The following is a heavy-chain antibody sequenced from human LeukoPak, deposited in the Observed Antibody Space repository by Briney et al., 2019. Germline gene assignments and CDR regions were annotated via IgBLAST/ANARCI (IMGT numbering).Heavy chain of an antibody. Sequence: SETLSLTCSVSGFSISGGYYWGWIRQPPGKGLEWLGSIYHSGNTDYNPSLKSRVTISVDTSKNQFSLKLSSVTAADTAVYYCARDPSGAEYDAFDIWGQGTMVTVSS. J-gene: IGHJ3*02. CDR3: ARDPSGAEYDAFDI. CDR1: GFSISGGYY. CDR2: IYHSGNT. V-gene: IGHV4-38-2*02. D-gene: IGHD1-26*01.